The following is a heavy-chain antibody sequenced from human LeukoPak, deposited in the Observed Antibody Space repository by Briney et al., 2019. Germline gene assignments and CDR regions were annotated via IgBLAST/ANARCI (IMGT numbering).Heavy chain of an antibody. CDR2: IKQDGSEK. J-gene: IGHJ4*02. CDR1: GFTFSSYW. V-gene: IGHV3-7*01. CDR3: ARETGYPYYFDY. Sequence: GGSLRLSCAASGFTFSSYWMSWVRQAPGKGLEWVANIKQDGSEKYYVDSVKGRFTISRDNAKNSLYLQMNSLRAEDTAAYYCARETGYPYYFDYWGQGTLVTVPS. D-gene: IGHD3-16*02.